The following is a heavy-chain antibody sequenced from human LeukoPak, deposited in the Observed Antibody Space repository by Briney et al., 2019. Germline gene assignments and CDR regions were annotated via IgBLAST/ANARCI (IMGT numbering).Heavy chain of an antibody. Sequence: KPSQTLSLTCAISGDSVSSNSAAWNWTRQSLSRGLEWLGRTYYRSKWYDDYAASVKSRITVNPDTSNNQFSLHLNSVTPEDAAVYYCARDKPGVIYPFDYWGQGTLVTVSS. CDR3: ARDKPGVIYPFDY. CDR1: GDSVSSNSAA. J-gene: IGHJ4*02. D-gene: IGHD3-16*02. CDR2: TYYRSKWYD. V-gene: IGHV6-1*01.